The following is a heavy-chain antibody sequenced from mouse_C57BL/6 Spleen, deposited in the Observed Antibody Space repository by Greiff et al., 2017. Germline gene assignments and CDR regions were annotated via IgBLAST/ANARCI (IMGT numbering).Heavy chain of an antibody. CDR3: ARGGGIYYDYGECFDY. CDR1: GYTFTSYW. Sequence: VQLQQPGTELVKPGASVKLSCKASGYTFTSYWMHWVKQRPGQGLEWIGNINPSNGGTNYNEKFQGKATLTVDKSSSTAYMQLSSLTSEDSAVYYCARGGGIYYDYGECFDYWGQGTTLTVSS. V-gene: IGHV1-53*01. J-gene: IGHJ2*01. CDR2: INPSNGGT. D-gene: IGHD2-4*01.